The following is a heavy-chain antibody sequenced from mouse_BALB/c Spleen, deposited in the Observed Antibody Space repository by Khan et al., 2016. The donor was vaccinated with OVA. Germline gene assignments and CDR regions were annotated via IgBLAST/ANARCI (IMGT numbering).Heavy chain of an antibody. Sequence: QVQLQQSGTELARPGASVKLSCKASGYIFIDYNINWVKQRTGQGLEWIGEISTGSGNTYYNEKLKGKATLTADKSSSTAYMQLSSLTSEDSAVYCCAREWGSWFPYWGQGTLVTVSA. V-gene: IGHV1-77*01. CDR2: ISTGSGNT. D-gene: IGHD1-3*01. J-gene: IGHJ3*01. CDR3: AREWGSWFPY. CDR1: GYIFIDYN.